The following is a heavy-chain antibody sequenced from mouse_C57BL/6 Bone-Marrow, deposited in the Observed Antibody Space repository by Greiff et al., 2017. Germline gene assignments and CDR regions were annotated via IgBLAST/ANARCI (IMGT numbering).Heavy chain of an antibody. Sequence: EVQLQQSGPVLVKPGASVKMSCKASGYTFTDYYMNWVKQSHGKSLEWIGVINPYNGGTSYNQKFKGKATLTVDKSSSTAYMELNSLTSEDSAVYYCARNPSLITTVVATGDYAMDYWGQGTSVTVSS. J-gene: IGHJ4*01. V-gene: IGHV1-19*01. CDR1: GYTFTDYY. D-gene: IGHD1-1*01. CDR2: INPYNGGT. CDR3: ARNPSLITTVVATGDYAMDY.